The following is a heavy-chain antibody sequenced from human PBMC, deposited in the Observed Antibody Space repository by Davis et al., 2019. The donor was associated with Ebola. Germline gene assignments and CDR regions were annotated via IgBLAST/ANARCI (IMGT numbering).Heavy chain of an antibody. V-gene: IGHV3-23*01. J-gene: IGHJ3*01. D-gene: IGHD6-19*01. CDR2: ITGSGGST. CDR3: AKDTSNVWFDV. CDR1: GFNFYNYA. Sequence: GGSLRLSCAASGFNFYNYAMSWVRQAPGKGLEWVSAITGSGGSTYYADSVKGRFTISRDNSKNTLHLEMNSLRVEDTAIYYCAKDTSNVWFDVWGQGTMVTVSS.